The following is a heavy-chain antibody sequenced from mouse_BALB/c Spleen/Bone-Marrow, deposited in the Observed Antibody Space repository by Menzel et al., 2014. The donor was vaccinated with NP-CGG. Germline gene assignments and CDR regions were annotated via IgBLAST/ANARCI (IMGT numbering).Heavy chain of an antibody. CDR3: ARREDYDLDY. CDR1: GYAFTNYL. CDR2: INPGSGGT. D-gene: IGHD2-4*01. J-gene: IGHJ2*01. Sequence: VQLVESGAELVRPGTSVKVSCKASGYAFTNYLIEWVKQRPGQGLEWIGVINPGSGGTNYNEKFKGKATLTADESSSTAYMQLSSLTSDDSAVYFCARREDYDLDYWGQGTTLTVSS. V-gene: IGHV1-54*01.